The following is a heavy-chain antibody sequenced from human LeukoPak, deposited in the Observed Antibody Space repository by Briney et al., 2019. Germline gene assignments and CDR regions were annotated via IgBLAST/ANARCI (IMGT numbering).Heavy chain of an antibody. CDR1: GGSIGSGGYY. V-gene: IGHV4-31*03. D-gene: IGHD2-2*02. CDR2: IYYSGST. Sequence: RPSETLSLTCTVSGGSIGSGGYYWSWIRQHPGKGLEWIGYIYYSGSTYYNPSLKSRVTISVDTSKNQFSLKLSSVTAADTAVYYCARDGCSSTSCYTYNWFDPWGQGTLVTVSS. CDR3: ARDGCSSTSCYTYNWFDP. J-gene: IGHJ5*02.